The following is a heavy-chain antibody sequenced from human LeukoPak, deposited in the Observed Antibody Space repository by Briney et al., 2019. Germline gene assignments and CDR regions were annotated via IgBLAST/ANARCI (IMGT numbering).Heavy chain of an antibody. CDR1: GGSISSYY. J-gene: IGHJ4*02. CDR3: ARYEAVAGVFDY. Sequence: SETLSLTCTVSGGSISSYYWSWIRQPPGKGLEWIGYIYYSGSTNYNPSLKSRVTISVDTSKNQFSLKLSSVTTADTAVYYCARYEAVAGVFDYWGQGTLVTVSS. CDR2: IYYSGST. D-gene: IGHD6-19*01. V-gene: IGHV4-59*01.